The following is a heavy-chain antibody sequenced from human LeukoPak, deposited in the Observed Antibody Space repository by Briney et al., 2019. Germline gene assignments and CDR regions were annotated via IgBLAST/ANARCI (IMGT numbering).Heavy chain of an antibody. CDR1: GFTFSAYA. CDR2: MSGNGGTT. Sequence: GGSLRLSCAASGFTFSAYAMSWVRQAPGKGREWVSGMSGNGGTTYHADSVKGRFTISRDNSKNTLYLQMNNLRAEDTAVYYCARRDYYDSSGYSPLFDYWGQGTLVTVSS. D-gene: IGHD3-22*01. CDR3: ARRDYYDSSGYSPLFDY. J-gene: IGHJ4*02. V-gene: IGHV3-23*01.